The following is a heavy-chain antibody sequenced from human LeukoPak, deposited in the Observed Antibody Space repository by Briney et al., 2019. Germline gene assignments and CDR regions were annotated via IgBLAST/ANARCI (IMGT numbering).Heavy chain of an antibody. CDR1: GFTFSSYS. D-gene: IGHD5-18*01. CDR3: ARVSGYSYGYYFDY. Sequence: PGGSLRLSCAASGFTFSSYSMNWVRQAPGKGLEWVSSISSSSSYIYYADSVKGRLTISRDNAKNSLYLQMNSLRAEDTAVYYCARVSGYSYGYYFDYWGQGTLVTVSS. J-gene: IGHJ4*02. V-gene: IGHV3-21*01. CDR2: ISSSSSYI.